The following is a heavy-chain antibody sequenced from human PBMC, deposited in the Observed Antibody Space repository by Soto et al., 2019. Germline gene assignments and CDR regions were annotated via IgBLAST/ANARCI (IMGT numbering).Heavy chain of an antibody. D-gene: IGHD4-17*01. V-gene: IGHV4-34*01. CDR2: INHSGST. CDR3: ARRATVTRGYYYYYMDV. CDR1: GGSFSGYY. Sequence: QVQLQQWGAGLLKPSETLSLTCAVYGGSFSGYYWSWIRQPPGKGLEWIGEINHSGSTNYNPSLKSRVTISVDTSKNQFSRKLSSVTAADTAVYYCARRATVTRGYYYYYMDVWGKGTTVTVSS. J-gene: IGHJ6*03.